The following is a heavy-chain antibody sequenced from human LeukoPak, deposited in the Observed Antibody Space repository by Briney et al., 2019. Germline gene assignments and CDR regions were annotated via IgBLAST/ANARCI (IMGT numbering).Heavy chain of an antibody. CDR1: GFTLSSCG. V-gene: IGHV3-30*18. CDR2: ITYDGITT. J-gene: IGHJ4*02. D-gene: IGHD3-10*01. Sequence: GGSLRLSCAASGFTLSSCGMHWVRQAPGKGLEWVAVITYDGITTYFDDSVKGRFTISRDTSKSMLHLQMNSLRPEDTAVYYCVKEQSSGNYRTADFWGQGTLVTVSS. CDR3: VKEQSSGNYRTADF.